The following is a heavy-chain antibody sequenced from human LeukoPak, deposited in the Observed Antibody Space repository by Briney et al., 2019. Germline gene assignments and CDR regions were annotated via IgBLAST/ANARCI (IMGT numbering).Heavy chain of an antibody. D-gene: IGHD6-13*01. CDR1: GFTFRTYA. Sequence: PGMSLRLSCSASGFTFRTYAMHWVRQAPGKGLEYVSAISSNGDSTFYADSAKGRFTISRDKSKKTLYLQMSSLREEDTAVYYCVKVGSAAGPGDFDYWGQGTLVTVSS. CDR2: ISSNGDST. V-gene: IGHV3-64D*09. J-gene: IGHJ4*02. CDR3: VKVGSAAGPGDFDY.